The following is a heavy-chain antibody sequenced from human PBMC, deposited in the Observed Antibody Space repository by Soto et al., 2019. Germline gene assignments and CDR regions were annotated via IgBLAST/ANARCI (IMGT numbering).Heavy chain of an antibody. CDR3: ARDGRSLDSSSWLPSIDP. CDR2: INPNSGGT. D-gene: IGHD6-13*01. Sequence: ASVKVSCKASGYTFTSYYMHWVRQAPGQGLEWMGWINPNSGGTNYAQKFQGWVTMTRDTSISTAYMELSRLRSDDTAVYYCARDGRSLDSSSWLPSIDPWGQGTLVTVSS. J-gene: IGHJ5*02. V-gene: IGHV1-2*04. CDR1: GYTFTSYY.